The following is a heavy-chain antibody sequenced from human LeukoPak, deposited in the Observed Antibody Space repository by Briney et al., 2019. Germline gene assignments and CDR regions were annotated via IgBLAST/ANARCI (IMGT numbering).Heavy chain of an antibody. D-gene: IGHD3-10*01. V-gene: IGHV3-23*01. J-gene: IGHJ4*02. Sequence: GGSLRLSCAASGFTFSSYAMSWVRQAPGKGLEWVSVISNSGGSTFYADSVKGRFTISRDNSKNTLYLQMNSLRAEDTAVYYCAKRASGSGASLYYFDYWGQGTLVTVSS. CDR1: GFTFSSYA. CDR2: ISNSGGST. CDR3: AKRASGSGASLYYFDY.